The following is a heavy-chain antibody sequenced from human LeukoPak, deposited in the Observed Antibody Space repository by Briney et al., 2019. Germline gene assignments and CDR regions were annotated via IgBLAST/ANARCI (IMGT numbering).Heavy chain of an antibody. CDR2: IYDSGST. J-gene: IGHJ4*02. D-gene: IGHD1-26*01. Sequence: NTSETLSLTCTVSGASISAYYWTWIRQPPDKGLEWIGFIYDSGSTISNPSLNSRVTISLDTSKNQVSLKLSSVTAADTAVYYCAKPRVGANLLDCWGQGTLVTVSS. CDR3: AKPRVGANLLDC. V-gene: IGHV4-59*03. CDR1: GASISAYY.